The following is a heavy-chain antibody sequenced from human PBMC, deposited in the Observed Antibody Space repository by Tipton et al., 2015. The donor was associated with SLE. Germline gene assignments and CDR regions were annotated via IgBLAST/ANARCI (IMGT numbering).Heavy chain of an antibody. CDR2: ISYDGSKK. J-gene: IGHJ3*02. V-gene: IGHV3-30*04. D-gene: IGHD6-19*01. Sequence: SLRLSCAVSGFTFSSYAVHWVRQAPGQRLEWVAVISYDGSKKYYADSVKGRFTISRDNSKNTLYLQMNSLRVEDTAVYHCGRPWGFSSGWQGSAFDIWGQGTMVTVSS. CDR1: GFTFSSYA. CDR3: GRPWGFSSGWQGSAFDI.